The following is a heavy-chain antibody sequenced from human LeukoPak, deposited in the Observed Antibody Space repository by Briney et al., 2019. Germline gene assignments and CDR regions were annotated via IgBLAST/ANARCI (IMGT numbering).Heavy chain of an antibody. Sequence: PGGSLRLSCAASGFTFSSYSMNWVRRAPGKGLEWVSTIADRTYYADSVKDRFTISRDNSKNTLFLQMNSLRAEDTAVYYCVRYSSGYRCDFWGQGTLVTVSS. CDR1: GFTFSSYS. V-gene: IGHV3-23*01. CDR3: VRYSSGYRCDF. D-gene: IGHD3-22*01. CDR2: IADRT. J-gene: IGHJ4*02.